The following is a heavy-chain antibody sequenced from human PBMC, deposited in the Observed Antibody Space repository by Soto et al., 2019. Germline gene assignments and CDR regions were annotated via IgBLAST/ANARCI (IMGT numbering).Heavy chain of an antibody. CDR1: GFTFSDYY. CDR3: ARDRSSGYSYGHGYFDY. CDR2: ISSSGSTI. V-gene: IGHV3-11*01. J-gene: IGHJ4*02. D-gene: IGHD5-18*01. Sequence: GESLKISCAASGFTFSDYYMSWIRQAPGKGLEWVSYISSSGSTIYYADSVKGRFTISRDNAKNSLYLQMNSLRAEDTAVYYCARDRSSGYSYGHGYFDYWGQGTLVTVSS.